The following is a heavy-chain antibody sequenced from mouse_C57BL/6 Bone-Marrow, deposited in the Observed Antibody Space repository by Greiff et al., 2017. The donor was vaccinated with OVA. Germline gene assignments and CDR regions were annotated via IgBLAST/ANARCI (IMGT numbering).Heavy chain of an antibody. J-gene: IGHJ4*01. Sequence: QVQLQQPGAELVKPGASVKLSCKASGYTFTSYWMHWVKQRPGQGLEWIGMIHPNSGSTNYNEKFKSKATLTVDKSSSTAYMQLSSLTSEDSAVYCCARRYDSSYDMDYWGQGTTVTVSS. CDR2: IHPNSGST. V-gene: IGHV1-64*01. CDR1: GYTFTSYW. CDR3: ARRYDSSYDMDY. D-gene: IGHD1-1*01.